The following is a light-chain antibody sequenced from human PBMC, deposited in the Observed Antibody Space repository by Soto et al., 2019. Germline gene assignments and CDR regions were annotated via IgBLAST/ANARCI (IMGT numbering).Light chain of an antibody. CDR2: EAS. J-gene: IGKJ4*01. CDR1: QDVGKF. Sequence: DSVLTQSPDTLSLSPGERATLSCRASQDVGKFLVWYHQKPGLSPSLVIYEASKRATDIPDRFSGSGSGTAFTLTINRLEPEDVGFYYCQQRNSWPLTFGGGTKVDIK. CDR3: QQRNSWPLT. V-gene: IGKV3-11*01.